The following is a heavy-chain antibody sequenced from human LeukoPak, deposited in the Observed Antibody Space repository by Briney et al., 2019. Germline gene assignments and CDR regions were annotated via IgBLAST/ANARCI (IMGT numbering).Heavy chain of an antibody. Sequence: GGSLRLSCAASGFTFSSYEMNWVRQAPGKGLEWVSYISSSGSTIYYADSVKGRFTISRDNAKNTLYLQMNSLRAEDTAVYYCARAQRGDYMDVWGKGTTVTISS. J-gene: IGHJ6*03. D-gene: IGHD6-25*01. V-gene: IGHV3-48*03. CDR3: ARAQRGDYMDV. CDR2: ISSSGSTI. CDR1: GFTFSSYE.